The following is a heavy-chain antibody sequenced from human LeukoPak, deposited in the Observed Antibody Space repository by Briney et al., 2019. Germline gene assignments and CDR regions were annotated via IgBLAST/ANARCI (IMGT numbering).Heavy chain of an antibody. Sequence: PSETLSLTCTVSGGSISRYYWSWIRQPPGKGLEWIGYKDYGGSTNYNRSLKSRVTISVDTSKNQFSLKLSSVTAADTAVYYCARVYYSSSYDYWYFDLWGRGTLVTVSS. D-gene: IGHD6-13*01. CDR2: KDYGGST. J-gene: IGHJ2*01. V-gene: IGHV4-59*01. CDR3: ARVYYSSSYDYWYFDL. CDR1: GGSISRYY.